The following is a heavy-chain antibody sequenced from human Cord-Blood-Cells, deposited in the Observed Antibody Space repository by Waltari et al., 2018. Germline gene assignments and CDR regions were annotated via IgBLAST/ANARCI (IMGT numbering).Heavy chain of an antibody. CDR2: ISSSSSYI. CDR3: ARVTWYYYYYGMDV. J-gene: IGHJ6*02. CDR1: GFPFSSYS. V-gene: IGHV3-21*01. Sequence: EVQLVESGGGLVKPGGSLRLSCAASGFPFSSYSMNWVRQAPGKGLEWVSSISSSSSYIYYADSVKGRFTISRDNAKNSLYLQMNSLRAEDTAVYYCARVTWYYYYYGMDVWGQGTTVTVSS.